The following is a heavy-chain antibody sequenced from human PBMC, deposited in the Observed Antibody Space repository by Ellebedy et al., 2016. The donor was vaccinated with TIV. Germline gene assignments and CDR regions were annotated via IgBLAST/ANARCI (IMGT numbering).Heavy chain of an antibody. CDR2: INAHGVSM. CDR3: ASSRYHYYLGNTIFAY. Sequence: GESLKISCAASGFTFSSYAMSWVRQAPGQVLEWVSCINAHGVSMAYADSVKGGFSISRDNSKDTLFLQMNSLRADDTDVYYCASSRYHYYLGNTIFAYWGQGALVTVSS. V-gene: IGHV3-23*01. J-gene: IGHJ4*02. D-gene: IGHD3-10*01. CDR1: GFTFSSYA.